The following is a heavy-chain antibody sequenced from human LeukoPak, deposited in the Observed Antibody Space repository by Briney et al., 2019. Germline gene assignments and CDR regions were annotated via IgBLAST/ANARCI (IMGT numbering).Heavy chain of an antibody. CDR1: GFTFSNYW. Sequence: PGGSLRLSCAASGFTFSNYWMSWVRQAPGKGLEWVANIKQDGSGKYYVDSVKGRFTISRGNAKNSLYLQMNSLRAEDTAIYYCARDQRGYSYGYDDYWGQGTLVTVSS. J-gene: IGHJ4*02. CDR3: ARDQRGYSYGYDDY. V-gene: IGHV3-7*01. D-gene: IGHD5-18*01. CDR2: IKQDGSGK.